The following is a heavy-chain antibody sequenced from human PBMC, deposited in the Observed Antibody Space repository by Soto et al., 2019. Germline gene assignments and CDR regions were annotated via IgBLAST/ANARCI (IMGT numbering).Heavy chain of an antibody. J-gene: IGHJ4*02. V-gene: IGHV3-21*01. CDR1: GFTFSSYS. Sequence: PGGSLRLSCAASGFTFSSYSMNWVRQAPGKGLEWVSSISSSSYIYYADSVKGRFTISRDNAKNSLYLQMNSLRAEDTAVYYCARPGDYDFWSGYLWGQGTQVTVSS. D-gene: IGHD3-3*01. CDR2: ISSSSYI. CDR3: ARPGDYDFWSGYL.